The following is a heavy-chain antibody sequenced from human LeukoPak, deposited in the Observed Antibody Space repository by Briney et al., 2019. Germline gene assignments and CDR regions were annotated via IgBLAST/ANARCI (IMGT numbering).Heavy chain of an antibody. J-gene: IGHJ4*02. Sequence: ASVKVSCKASGYTLTKYYMHWERQAPGQGPEWMGWINPNTGGTKYAQKFQGRVTMTRDTSISTAYMELSRLTSGDTAVYYCAIPPCSDGYCFFDYWGQGTLVTVSS. D-gene: IGHD2-21*02. CDR3: AIPPCSDGYCFFDY. V-gene: IGHV1-2*02. CDR1: GYTLTKYY. CDR2: INPNTGGT.